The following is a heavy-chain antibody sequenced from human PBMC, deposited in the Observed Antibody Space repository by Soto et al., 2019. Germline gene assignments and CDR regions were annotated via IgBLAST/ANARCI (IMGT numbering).Heavy chain of an antibody. V-gene: IGHV4-39*01. CDR3: ARHKPQYGAHFVYSYYGMEV. CDR2: IYYSGST. CDR1: VVSISSSSYY. Sequence: SETLSLTCTFSVVSISSSSYYWGWIRQPPWKGLEWIGSIYYSGSTYYNPSLKSRVTISVDTSKNQFSLKLSSVTAADTAVYYCARHKPQYGAHFVYSYYGMEVWGQGTTVSVSS. J-gene: IGHJ6*01. D-gene: IGHD4-17*01.